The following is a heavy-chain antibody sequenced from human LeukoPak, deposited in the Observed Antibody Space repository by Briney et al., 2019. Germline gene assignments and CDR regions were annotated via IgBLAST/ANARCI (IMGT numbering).Heavy chain of an antibody. D-gene: IGHD2-8*02. V-gene: IGHV3-48*04. CDR3: ARGRGYCTGVSCDIDY. Sequence: GGSLRLSCAASGFTFNAYSMSWVRQAPGKGLEWVSNIISRGDTTHYAASVKGRFTISRDNAKNSVFLHLNSLRGDDTAVYYCARGRGYCTGVSCDIDYWGQGTLVTVSS. J-gene: IGHJ4*02. CDR2: IISRGDTT. CDR1: GFTFNAYS.